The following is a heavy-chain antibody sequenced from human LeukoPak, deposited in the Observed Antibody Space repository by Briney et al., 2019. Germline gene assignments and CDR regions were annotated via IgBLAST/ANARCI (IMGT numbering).Heavy chain of an antibody. D-gene: IGHD6-13*01. V-gene: IGHV3-9*03. J-gene: IGHJ1*01. CDR2: ISWSGGDI. Sequence: GGSLRLSCAASGFTFDDYAMHWVRQVPGKGLEWVAGISWSGGDIAYADSVKGRFTISRDNAKHSLYLQMNSLRAEDMALYYCAKDKAAAGFEYFQHWGQGTLVTVSA. CDR1: GFTFDDYA. CDR3: AKDKAAAGFEYFQH.